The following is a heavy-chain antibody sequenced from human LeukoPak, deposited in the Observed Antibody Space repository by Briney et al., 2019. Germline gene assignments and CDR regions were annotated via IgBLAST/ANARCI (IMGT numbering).Heavy chain of an antibody. D-gene: IGHD1-26*01. J-gene: IGHJ4*02. Sequence: PGGSLRLSCAASGFTFSSSWMTWVRQAPGKGLEWVAHINEDGSDKYYVDSVTGRFSISRDNTKNSLYLQMSSLRAEDTAVYYCATWSNAWEFDYWGQGTLVSVPS. CDR1: GFTFSSSW. V-gene: IGHV3-7*05. CDR2: INEDGSDK. CDR3: ATWSNAWEFDY.